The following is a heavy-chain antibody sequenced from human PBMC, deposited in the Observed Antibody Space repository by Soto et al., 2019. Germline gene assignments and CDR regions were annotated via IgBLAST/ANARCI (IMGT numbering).Heavy chain of an antibody. V-gene: IGHV1-18*01. CDR1: GYTFSDYG. CDR2: ISSKNGNT. J-gene: IGHJ4*02. D-gene: IGHD2-15*01. Sequence: QVQLVQSGADVKKPGASVKVSCKASGYTFSDYGVSWVRQAPGQGLEWMGWISSKNGNTNFAQKFRGRVTMTTEPSTSTVYRELRRLRPDDTGVYYWARELPETPSDYWGQGTLVTVSS. CDR3: ARELPETPSDY.